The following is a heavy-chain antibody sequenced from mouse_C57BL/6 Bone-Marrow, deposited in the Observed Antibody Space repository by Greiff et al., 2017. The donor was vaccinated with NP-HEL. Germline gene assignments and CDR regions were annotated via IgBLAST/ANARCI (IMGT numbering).Heavy chain of an antibody. CDR1: GFSFNTYA. J-gene: IGHJ2*01. CDR2: IRSKSNNYAT. V-gene: IGHV10-1*01. CDR3: VRHRGYFDY. Sequence: EVNVVESGGGLVQPKGSLKLSCAASGFSFNTYAMNWVRQAPGKGLEWVARIRSKSNNYATYYADSVKDRFTISRDDSESMLYLQMNNLKTEDTAMYYCVRHRGYFDYWGQGTTLTVSS.